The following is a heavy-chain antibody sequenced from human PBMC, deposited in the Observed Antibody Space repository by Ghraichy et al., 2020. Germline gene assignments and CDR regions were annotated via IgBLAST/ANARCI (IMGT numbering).Heavy chain of an antibody. Sequence: LTCAASGFTFSSYWMSWVRQAPGKGLEWVANIKQDGSEKYYVDSVKGRFTISRDNAKNSLYLRMNSLRAEDTAVYYCARDGGIAAAGSFDYWGQGTLVTVSS. V-gene: IGHV3-7*01. CDR3: ARDGGIAAAGSFDY. CDR1: GFTFSSYW. J-gene: IGHJ4*02. CDR2: IKQDGSEK. D-gene: IGHD6-13*01.